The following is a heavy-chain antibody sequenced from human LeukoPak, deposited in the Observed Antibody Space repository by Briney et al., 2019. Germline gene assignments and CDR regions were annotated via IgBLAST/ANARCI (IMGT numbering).Heavy chain of an antibody. CDR3: ATVSFNWEFDY. CDR2: IYYSWTT. Sequence: SETLSLTCTVSGGSISSGGYYWSWIRQHPGKGLEWIGYIYYSWTTHYNPSLKSRVTISVDTSKNQFSLNLSSATAADTAVYYCATVSFNWEFDYWGQGTLVTVSS. V-gene: IGHV4-31*03. CDR1: GGSISSGGYY. D-gene: IGHD7-27*01. J-gene: IGHJ4*02.